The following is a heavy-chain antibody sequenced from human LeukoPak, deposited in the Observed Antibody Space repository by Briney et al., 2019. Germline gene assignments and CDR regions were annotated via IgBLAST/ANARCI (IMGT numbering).Heavy chain of an antibody. V-gene: IGHV4-59*08. CDR2: IYYSGST. J-gene: IGHJ5*02. CDR3: ARMDTAMQHNWFDP. Sequence: NPSETLSLTCTVSGGSISSYYWSWIRKPPGKGLEWIGYIYYSGSTNYNPSLKSRVTISVDTSKNQFSLKLSSVTAADTAVYYCARMDTAMQHNWFDPWGQGTLVTVSS. D-gene: IGHD5-18*01. CDR1: GGSISSYY.